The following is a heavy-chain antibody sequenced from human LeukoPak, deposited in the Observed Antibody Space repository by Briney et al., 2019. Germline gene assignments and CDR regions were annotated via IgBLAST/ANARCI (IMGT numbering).Heavy chain of an antibody. V-gene: IGHV3-9*01. J-gene: IGHJ6*03. Sequence: GGSLRLSCAASGFTFDDYAMHWVRQAPGKGLEWGSGSSWNSGSIGYADSVKGRFTISRDNAKNSLYLQMNSLRAEDTALYYCAKDRLTTLYYYYMDVWGKGTTVTISS. CDR3: AKDRLTTLYYYYMDV. CDR1: GFTFDDYA. D-gene: IGHD4/OR15-4a*01. CDR2: SSWNSGSI.